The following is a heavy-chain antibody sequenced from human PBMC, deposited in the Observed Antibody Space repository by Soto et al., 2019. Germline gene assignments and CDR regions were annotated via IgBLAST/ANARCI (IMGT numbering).Heavy chain of an antibody. D-gene: IGHD1-20*01. CDR3: ARYNWSHWYFDL. CDR2: IYYSGST. J-gene: IGHJ2*01. CDR1: GGSISSGDYY. Sequence: SETLSLTCTVSGGSISSGDYYWSWIRQPPGKGLEWIGYIYYSGSTYYNPSLKSRVTISVDTSKNQFSLKLSSVTAADTAVYYCARYNWSHWYFDLWGRGTLVTVSS. V-gene: IGHV4-30-4*01.